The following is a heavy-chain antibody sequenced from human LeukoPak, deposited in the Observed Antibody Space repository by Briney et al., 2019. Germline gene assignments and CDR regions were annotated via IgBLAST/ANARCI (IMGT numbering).Heavy chain of an antibody. D-gene: IGHD1/OR15-1a*01. CDR1: GFTFSTYA. CDR3: AREGNSALPDY. Sequence: GGSLRLSCAASGFTFSTYAMHWVRRAPGKGLEWVAVISFDGSEQYYADSVRGRFTNSRDNSKNTLYLQMNSLRAEDTAVFYCAREGNSALPDYWGQGTLVTVSS. CDR2: ISFDGSEQ. V-gene: IGHV3-30-3*01. J-gene: IGHJ4*02.